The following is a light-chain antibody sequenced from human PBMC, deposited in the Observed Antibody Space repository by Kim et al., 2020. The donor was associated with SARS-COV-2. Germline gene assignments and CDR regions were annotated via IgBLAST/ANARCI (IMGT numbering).Light chain of an antibody. Sequence: GQSVTISCTGTSSDVGDYNYVSWYQQHPGRVPKLMIYEVSQRPSGVPDRFSGSKSGNTASLTVSGLQAEDEAEYYCSSYAGSYNVLFGGGTKLTVL. CDR1: SSDVGDYNY. CDR2: EVS. V-gene: IGLV2-8*01. CDR3: SSYAGSYNVL. J-gene: IGLJ2*01.